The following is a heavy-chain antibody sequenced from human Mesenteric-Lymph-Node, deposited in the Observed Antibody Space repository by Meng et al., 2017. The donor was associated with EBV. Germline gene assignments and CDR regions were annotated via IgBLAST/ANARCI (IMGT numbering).Heavy chain of an antibody. Sequence: QVQLQQSGPGLVKPSXPLPLTCVLSGDSVSSSSAAWTWIRQSPSRGLEWLGRTYYRSKWYNDYAVFVKSRITINPDTSKNQFSLQLNSVTPEDTAVYYCARGATSVFDLWGRGTLVTVSS. CDR3: ARGATSVFDL. CDR1: GDSVSSSSAA. J-gene: IGHJ2*01. V-gene: IGHV6-1*01. CDR2: TYYRSKWYN.